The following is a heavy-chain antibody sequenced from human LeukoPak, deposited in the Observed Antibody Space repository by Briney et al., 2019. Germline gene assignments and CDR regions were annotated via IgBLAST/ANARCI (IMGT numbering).Heavy chain of an antibody. CDR1: GYTFTSYG. CDR3: AREWGLIAVAGDPGY. Sequence: ASVKVSCKASGYTFTSYGISWVRQAPGQGLEWMGWISRHNGNTNYAQKLQGRVTMTTDTSTSTAYMELRSLRSDDTAVYYCAREWGLIAVAGDPGYWGQGTLVTVSS. V-gene: IGHV1-18*01. D-gene: IGHD2-21*01. CDR2: ISRHNGNT. J-gene: IGHJ4*02.